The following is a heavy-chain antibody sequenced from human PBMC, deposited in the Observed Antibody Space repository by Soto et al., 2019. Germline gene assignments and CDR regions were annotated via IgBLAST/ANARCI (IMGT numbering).Heavy chain of an antibody. CDR1: GYTFTSYG. J-gene: IGHJ4*02. V-gene: IGHV1-18*01. Sequence: ASVKVSCKASGYTFTSYGISWVRQAPGQGLEWMGWISAYNGNTNYAQKLQGRITMTTDTSTSTAYMELRSLRSDDTAVYYCARVEPGCSGGSCYGGYWGQGTLVTVSS. CDR2: ISAYNGNT. D-gene: IGHD2-15*01. CDR3: ARVEPGCSGGSCYGGY.